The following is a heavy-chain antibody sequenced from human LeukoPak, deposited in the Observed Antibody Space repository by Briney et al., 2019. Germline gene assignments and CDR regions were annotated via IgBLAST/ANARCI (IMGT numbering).Heavy chain of an antibody. CDR1: GFTFSRFA. V-gene: IGHV3-23*01. CDR2: IGGLGEST. D-gene: IGHD3-9*01. J-gene: IGHJ6*02. Sequence: GGSLRLSCEASGFTFSRFAMTWVRQAPGKGLEWVSTIGGLGESTNYADSVKGRFTISRDNSKNTLYLQMNNLRAEDTAVYYCAKDRDIILTGHGMDVWGQGTTVTVTS. CDR3: AKDRDIILTGHGMDV.